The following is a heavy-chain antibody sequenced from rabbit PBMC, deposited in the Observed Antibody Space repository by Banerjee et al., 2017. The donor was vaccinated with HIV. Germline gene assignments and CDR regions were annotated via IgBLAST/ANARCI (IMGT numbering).Heavy chain of an antibody. CDR3: ARELSAAGSGWIGRLDL. Sequence: EESGGDPVKPEGSLTLTCTASGFSFSSSYWICWVRQAPGKGLEWIACIDAGSSGSTYYASWAKGRFTISKTSSTTVTLQMTSLTAADTATYFCARELSAAGSGWIGRLDLWGPGTLVTVS. CDR1: GFSFSSSYW. CDR2: IDAGSSGST. D-gene: IGHD8-1*01. V-gene: IGHV1S45*01. J-gene: IGHJ3*01.